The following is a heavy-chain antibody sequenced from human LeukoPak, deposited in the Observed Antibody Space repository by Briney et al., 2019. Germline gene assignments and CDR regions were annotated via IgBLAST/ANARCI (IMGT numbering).Heavy chain of an antibody. CDR1: GGSIRSGDYY. CDR3: ARVKSGTVTEPDFDY. D-gene: IGHD4-17*01. V-gene: IGHV4-30-4*01. Sequence: SETLSLTCTVSGGSIRSGDYYWTWIRQPPGKGLEWIAYIYKSGSSFSNPSLKRRLTISIDTSKNQFSLNLRSVTAADTAVYYCARVKSGTVTEPDFDYWGQGTLVTVSS. J-gene: IGHJ4*02. CDR2: IYKSGSS.